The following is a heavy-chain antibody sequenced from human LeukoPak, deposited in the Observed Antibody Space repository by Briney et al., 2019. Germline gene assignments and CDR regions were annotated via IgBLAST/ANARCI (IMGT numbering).Heavy chain of an antibody. V-gene: IGHV1-46*01. CDR2: INPSGGST. J-gene: IGHJ4*02. CDR3: ARGREEGYNSYYFDS. Sequence: ASVKVSCKASGYTFTNYYMHRVRQAPGQGLEWMGIINPSGGSTGYAQKFQGGFTMTRDTSTTTVYMELSSLRSEDTAVYYCARGREEGYNSYYFDSWGQGTLVIVSS. D-gene: IGHD5-24*01. CDR1: GYTFTNYY.